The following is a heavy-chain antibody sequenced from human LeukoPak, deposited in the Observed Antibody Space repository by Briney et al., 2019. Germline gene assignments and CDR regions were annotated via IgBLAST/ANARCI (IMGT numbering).Heavy chain of an antibody. Sequence: SETLSLTCTVSGGSISSYYWSWIRQPPGKGLEWIGYIYYSGSTNYNPSLKSRVTISVDTSKNQFSLKLSSVTAADTAVYYCARTGALPPYYYYYYMDVWGKGTTVTVSS. V-gene: IGHV4-59*01. CDR1: GGSISSYY. CDR2: IYYSGST. J-gene: IGHJ6*03. D-gene: IGHD1-26*01. CDR3: ARTGALPPYYYYYYMDV.